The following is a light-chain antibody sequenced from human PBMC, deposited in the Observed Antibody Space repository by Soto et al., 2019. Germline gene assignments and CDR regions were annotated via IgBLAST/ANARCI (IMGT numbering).Light chain of an antibody. CDR2: SNN. J-gene: IGLJ2*01. CDR3: AAWDDSLNGVV. V-gene: IGLV1-44*01. Sequence: QSALTQPPSASGTPGQRVTISCSGSSSNIGRNTVIWYQQVPRTAPKLLIYSNNQRPSGVPDRFSGSKSGTSVSLAISGLQSEDEADYYCAAWDDSLNGVVLGGGTKLTVL. CDR1: SSNIGRNT.